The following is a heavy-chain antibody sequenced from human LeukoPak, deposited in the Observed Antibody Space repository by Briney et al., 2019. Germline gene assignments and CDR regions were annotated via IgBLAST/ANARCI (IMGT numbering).Heavy chain of an antibody. Sequence: ASVKVSCKASGYTFTSYGISWVRQAPGQGLEWMGWISAYNGNTNYAQKLQGRVTMTTDTSTSTAYMELRSLRSDDTAVYYCARDTYDYVWGSPPDGYWGQGTLVTASS. CDR2: ISAYNGNT. V-gene: IGHV1-18*01. J-gene: IGHJ4*02. CDR3: ARDTYDYVWGSPPDGY. CDR1: GYTFTSYG. D-gene: IGHD3-16*01.